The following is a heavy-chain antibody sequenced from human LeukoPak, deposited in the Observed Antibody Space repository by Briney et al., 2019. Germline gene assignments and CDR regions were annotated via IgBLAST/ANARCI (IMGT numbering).Heavy chain of an antibody. D-gene: IGHD3-22*01. CDR1: GFTFVDYA. V-gene: IGHV3-9*01. J-gene: IGHJ4*02. CDR3: AKDNTNYYDSSGYPDY. Sequence: GRSLRLSCAASGFTFVDYAMHWVRQAPGKGLEWVSGISWNSGSIGYADSVKGRFTISRDNAKNSLYLQMNSLRAEDTALYYCAKDNTNYYDSSGYPDYWGQGTLVTVSS. CDR2: ISWNSGSI.